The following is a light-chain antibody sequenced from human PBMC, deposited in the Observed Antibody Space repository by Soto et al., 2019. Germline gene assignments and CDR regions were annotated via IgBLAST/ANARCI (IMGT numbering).Light chain of an antibody. J-gene: IGKJ1*01. Sequence: DIQMTQSPSTLSASVGDTVTITCRASQSISTSLAWYQQKPGKAPNLLISGASTLEEGVPSRFRGSGSGTEFTLTITSLQTDDFATYYCQQYITYSTFGQGTKVHIK. CDR3: QQYITYST. CDR2: GAS. CDR1: QSISTS. V-gene: IGKV1-5*01.